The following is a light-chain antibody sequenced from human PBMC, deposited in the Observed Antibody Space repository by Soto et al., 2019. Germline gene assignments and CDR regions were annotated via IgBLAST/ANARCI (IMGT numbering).Light chain of an antibody. Sequence: DIQMTQSPSTLPASVGDRVTITCRASQSISNWLAWYQQKPGTAPKVLIYHASNLQSGVPSRFSGSGSGTEFALAISSLQPEDFATYYCQQLITYPQTFGQGTKVDIK. CDR1: QSISNW. J-gene: IGKJ1*01. CDR2: HAS. CDR3: QQLITYPQT. V-gene: IGKV1-5*01.